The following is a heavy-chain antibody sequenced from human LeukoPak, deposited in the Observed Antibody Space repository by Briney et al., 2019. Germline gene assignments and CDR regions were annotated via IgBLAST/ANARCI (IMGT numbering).Heavy chain of an antibody. D-gene: IGHD6-13*01. CDR1: GYTFTGYY. J-gene: IGHJ4*02. CDR2: INPNSGGT. Sequence: ASVKVSCKASGYTFTGYYMHWVRQAPGQGLEWMGWINPNSGGTNYAQKFQGRVTMTRDTSISTAYMELSRLRSDDTAVYYCARALEQQLVLYFGCYFDYWGQGTLVTVSS. V-gene: IGHV1-2*02. CDR3: ARALEQQLVLYFGCYFDY.